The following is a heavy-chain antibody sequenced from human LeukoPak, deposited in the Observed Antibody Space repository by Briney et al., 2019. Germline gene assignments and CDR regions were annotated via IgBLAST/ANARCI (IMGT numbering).Heavy chain of an antibody. J-gene: IGHJ3*02. CDR3: ARGDGEGATIYAFDI. D-gene: IGHD1-26*01. CDR1: GYTFTSYH. CDR2: INPSGGRT. V-gene: IGHV1-46*01. Sequence: ASVKVPCKASGYTFTSYHMHWVRQAPGQGLEWMGIINPSGGRTSYAQKLQGRVTMTRDMSTSTVYMELSSLISEDTAVYYCARGDGEGATIYAFDIWGQGTMVTVSS.